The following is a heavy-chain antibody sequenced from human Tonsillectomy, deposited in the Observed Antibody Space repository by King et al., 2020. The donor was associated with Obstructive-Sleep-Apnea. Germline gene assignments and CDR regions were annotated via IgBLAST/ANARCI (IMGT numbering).Heavy chain of an antibody. D-gene: IGHD3-16*02. CDR3: AKAGIESQVLSHNFDY. CDR1: GFTFNDYT. V-gene: IGHV3-43*01. J-gene: IGHJ4*02. Sequence: QLVQSGGVVVQPGGSLRLSCAASGFTFNDYTMHWVRQAPGKGLEWVSLISWDGGSTYYADSVKGRLTISRDNSKKSLYLQMNSLRTEDTALYYCAKAGIESQVLSHNFDYWGQGTLVTVSS. CDR2: ISWDGGST.